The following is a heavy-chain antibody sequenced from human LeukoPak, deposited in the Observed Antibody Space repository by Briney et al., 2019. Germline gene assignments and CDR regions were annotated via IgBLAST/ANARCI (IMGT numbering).Heavy chain of an antibody. CDR3: AREHGYRSGWYFVGPSEQESYNWFDP. J-gene: IGHJ5*02. V-gene: IGHV1-69*05. D-gene: IGHD6-19*01. CDR2: IIPIFGTA. CDR1: GGTFSSCA. Sequence: SVKVSCKASGGTFSSCAISWVRQATGQGPEWMGGIIPIFGTANYAQKFQGRVTITTDESTSTAYMELSSLRSEDTAVYYCAREHGYRSGWYFVGPSEQESYNWFDPWGQGTLVTVSS.